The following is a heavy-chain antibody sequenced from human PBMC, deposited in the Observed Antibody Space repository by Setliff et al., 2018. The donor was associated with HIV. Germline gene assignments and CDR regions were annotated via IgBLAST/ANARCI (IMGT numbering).Heavy chain of an antibody. V-gene: IGHV1-2*02. J-gene: IGHJ4*02. Sequence: GASVKVSCKASGYTFTDYFMHWVRQAPGQGLEWMGWISPNNGDTTIPQRFQGRVTMTRDTSINTAYMELNSLRSDDTAVYYCARQLSNSFDYWGQGTLVTVSS. CDR1: GYTFTDYF. CDR3: ARQLSNSFDY. CDR2: ISPNNGDT. D-gene: IGHD1-1*01.